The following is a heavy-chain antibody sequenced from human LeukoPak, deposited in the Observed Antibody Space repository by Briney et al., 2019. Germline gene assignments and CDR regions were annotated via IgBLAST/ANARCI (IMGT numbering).Heavy chain of an antibody. CDR2: ISGSGTST. D-gene: IGHD5-12*01. J-gene: IGHJ4*02. CDR3: VKGSPLATGYFDY. Sequence: PRGSLRLSCAASGFTFSSYAMSWVRQAPGKGLEWVSAISGSGTSTYYVDSVKGRFTISRDNSKNTLYLQMNSLRAEDTAVYYCVKGSPLATGYFDYWGQGTLVTVSS. CDR1: GFTFSSYA. V-gene: IGHV3-23*01.